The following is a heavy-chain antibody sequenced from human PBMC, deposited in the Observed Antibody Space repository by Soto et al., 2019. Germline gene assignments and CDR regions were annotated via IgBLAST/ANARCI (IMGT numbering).Heavy chain of an antibody. Sequence: ESLKISCKTSGYSFTGYWVAWVRQTPGRGLEWMGIIYPTDSDIRYSPSFQGQVTISADKSISTVYLQWSSLKASDTAMYYCAKQDGFGLYYFDYGGQEPLVTVPS. D-gene: IGHD3-10*01. CDR1: GYSFTGYW. CDR3: AKQDGFGLYYFDY. J-gene: IGHJ4*02. V-gene: IGHV5-51*01. CDR2: IYPTDSDI.